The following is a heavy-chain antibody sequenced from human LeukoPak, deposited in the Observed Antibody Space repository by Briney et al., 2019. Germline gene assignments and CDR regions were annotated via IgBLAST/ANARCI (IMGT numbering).Heavy chain of an antibody. CDR1: GISFRNYA. J-gene: IGHJ4*02. Sequence: GGSLRLSCVASGISFRNYAMSWVRQAPARGPEWVSSLRGDDETFYADSVKGRFTLSRDDSRNTVFLQLNNLRVEDTAIYYCARASWVSDPDAVRWGQGTQVTVSS. V-gene: IGHV3-23*01. D-gene: IGHD3-10*01. CDR3: ARASWVSDPDAVR. CDR2: LRGDDET.